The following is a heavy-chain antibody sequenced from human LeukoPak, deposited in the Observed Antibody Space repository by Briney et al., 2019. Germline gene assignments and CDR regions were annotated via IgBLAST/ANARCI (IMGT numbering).Heavy chain of an antibody. D-gene: IGHD7-27*01. CDR1: GGTFSNYA. Sequence: SVKISCKASGGTFSNYAISWVRQAPGQGLEWMGGIISIFDSANYAQKFQGRVTITADDSTSTAYMELANLTSEDTAVYYCARGRGTGVDYYYYMDVWGKGTTVTVSS. CDR2: IISIFDSA. CDR3: ARGRGTGVDYYYYMDV. V-gene: IGHV1-69*01. J-gene: IGHJ6*03.